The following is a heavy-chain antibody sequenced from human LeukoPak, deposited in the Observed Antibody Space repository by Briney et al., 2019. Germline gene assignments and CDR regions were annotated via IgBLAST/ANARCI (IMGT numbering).Heavy chain of an antibody. CDR3: ARASIAVAGLDY. CDR1: GYSISSGYY. CDR2: IYHSGST. D-gene: IGHD6-19*01. J-gene: IGHJ4*02. Sequence: SGTLSLTCAVSGYSISSGYYWGWIRQPPGKGLEWIGSIYHSGSTYYNPSLKSRVTISVDTSKNQFSLKLSSVAAADTAVYYCARASIAVAGLDYWGQGTLVTVSS. V-gene: IGHV4-38-2*01.